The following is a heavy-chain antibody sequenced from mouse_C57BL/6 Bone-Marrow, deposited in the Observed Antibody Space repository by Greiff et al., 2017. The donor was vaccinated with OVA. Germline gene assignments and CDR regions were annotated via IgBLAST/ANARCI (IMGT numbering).Heavy chain of an antibody. CDR3: TKVLAAFDF. D-gene: IGHD1-3*01. CDR2: ISSGGDYI. CDR1: GFTFSGYA. Sequence: DVMLVESGEGLVKPGGSLKLSCAASGFTFSGYAMSWVRQTPEKRLEWVAYISSGGDYIYYADTVKGRFTISRDNARNTLYLQMSSLKSEDTAMYYCTKVLAAFDFWGTGTTVTVSS. J-gene: IGHJ1*03. V-gene: IGHV5-9-1*02.